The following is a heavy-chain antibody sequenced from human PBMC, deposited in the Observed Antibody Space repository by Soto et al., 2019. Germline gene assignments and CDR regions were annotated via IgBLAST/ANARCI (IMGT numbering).Heavy chain of an antibody. CDR2: IYYSGST. CDR1: GRSISSSSYY. CDR3: ARQRGHGDYTS. D-gene: IGHD4-17*01. J-gene: IGHJ5*02. V-gene: IGHV4-39*01. Sequence: QLQLQESGPGLVKPSETLSLTCTVSGRSISSSSYYWGWIRQPPGKGLEWIGSIYYSGSTNYNPSLKSRVTISVDTSKNQFSLKLSSVTAADTAVYYCARQRGHGDYTSWGQGTLVTVSS.